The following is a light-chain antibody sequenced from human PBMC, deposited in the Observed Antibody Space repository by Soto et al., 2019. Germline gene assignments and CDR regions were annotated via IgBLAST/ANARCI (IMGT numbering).Light chain of an antibody. V-gene: IGLV2-8*01. CDR1: SSDVGAYNY. J-gene: IGLJ3*02. CDR2: EVN. Sequence: QSALTQPPSASGSPGQSVTISCTGTSSDVGAYNYVSWYQQYPGKAPKLMIYEVNKRPSGVPDRFSGSKSGNTPSLTVSGLQPHYYADYPCTSYAGSNIWVFGGGTKLTVL. CDR3: TSYAGSNIWV.